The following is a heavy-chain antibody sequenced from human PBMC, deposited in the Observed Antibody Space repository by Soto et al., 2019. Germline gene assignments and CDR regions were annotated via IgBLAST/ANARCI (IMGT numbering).Heavy chain of an antibody. CDR1: GFTFSSYA. J-gene: IGHJ5*02. Sequence: GGSLRLSCAASGFTFSSYAMSWVRQAPGKGLEWVSAISGSGGSTHYADSVKGRFTISRDNSKNTLYLQMNSLRAEDTAVYYCAKEPPYYYDSRGAPWFDPWGQGTLVTVSS. D-gene: IGHD3-22*01. CDR2: ISGSGGST. V-gene: IGHV3-23*01. CDR3: AKEPPYYYDSRGAPWFDP.